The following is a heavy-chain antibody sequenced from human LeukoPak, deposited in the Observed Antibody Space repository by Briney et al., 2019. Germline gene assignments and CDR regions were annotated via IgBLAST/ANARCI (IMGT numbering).Heavy chain of an antibody. Sequence: GGSLRLSCAASGFTFSSYAMHWVRQAPGKGLEWVAVISYDGSNKYYADSVKGRFTISRDNSKNTLYLQMNSLRAEDTAVYYCAKGHLGWLLLADYWGQGTLVTVSS. J-gene: IGHJ4*02. V-gene: IGHV3-30-3*01. CDR3: AKGHLGWLLLADY. CDR1: GFTFSSYA. D-gene: IGHD3-3*01. CDR2: ISYDGSNK.